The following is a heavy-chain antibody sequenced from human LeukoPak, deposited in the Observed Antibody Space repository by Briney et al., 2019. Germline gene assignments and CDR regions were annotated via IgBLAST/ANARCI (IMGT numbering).Heavy chain of an antibody. CDR2: IKSKADGGTT. CDR1: GFTFTNAW. CDR3: AARYNWNDLAY. D-gene: IGHD1-1*01. V-gene: IGHV3-15*01. J-gene: IGHJ4*02. Sequence: GGSLRLSCAASGFTFTNAWMSWVRQAPGEGLEWVGRIKSKADGGTTDYAAPVKGRFTISRDDSQNTLYLQMNSLKTEDRAVYYCAARYNWNDLAYWGQGTLVTVSS.